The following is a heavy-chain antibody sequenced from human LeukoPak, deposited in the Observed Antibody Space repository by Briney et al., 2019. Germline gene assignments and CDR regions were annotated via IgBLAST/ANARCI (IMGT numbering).Heavy chain of an antibody. CDR3: ARDADIGYYDSSGYIG. CDR2: ISAYNGNT. D-gene: IGHD3-22*01. Sequence: ASVKVSCKASGYTFTSYGISWVRQAPGQGLEWMGWISAYNGNTNYAQKLQGRVTMTTDTSTSTAYMELRSLRSDDTAVYYCARDADIGYYDSSGYIGWGQGTLVTVSS. V-gene: IGHV1-18*01. CDR1: GYTFTSYG. J-gene: IGHJ4*02.